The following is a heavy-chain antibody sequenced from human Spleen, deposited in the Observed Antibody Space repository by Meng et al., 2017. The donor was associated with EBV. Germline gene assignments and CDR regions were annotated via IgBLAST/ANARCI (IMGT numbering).Heavy chain of an antibody. CDR1: GFSFGDYY. CDR2: IDRSGSTI. V-gene: IGHV3-11*01. Sequence: VQVLESGGGLVRPGGSLRLSCAASGFSFGDYYMTWIRQAPGKGLEWVSNIDRSGSTIYYADSVRGRFTTSRDNAKNSLYLQMHSLRAEDTAVYYCASSLTDMVSCFDFWGQGTLVTVSS. D-gene: IGHD5-18*01. CDR3: ASSLTDMVSCFDF. J-gene: IGHJ4*02.